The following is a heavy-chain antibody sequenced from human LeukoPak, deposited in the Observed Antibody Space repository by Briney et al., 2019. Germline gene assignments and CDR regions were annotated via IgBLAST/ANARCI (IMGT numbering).Heavy chain of an antibody. CDR2: IYYSGST. J-gene: IGHJ4*02. CDR1: GGSISSSSYY. V-gene: IGHV4-39*01. CDR3: ARRMWSGELYYFDY. Sequence: KPSETVSLTCTVSGGSISSSSYYWGWIRQPPGKGLEWIGSIYYSGSTYYNPSLKSRVTISVDTSKNQFSLKLSSVTAADTAVYYCARRMWSGELYYFDYWGQGTLVTVSS. D-gene: IGHD3-10*01.